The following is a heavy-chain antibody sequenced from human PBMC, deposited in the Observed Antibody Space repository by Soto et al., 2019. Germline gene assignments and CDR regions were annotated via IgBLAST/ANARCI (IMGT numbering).Heavy chain of an antibody. D-gene: IGHD5-12*01. V-gene: IGHV1-69*12. CDR2: IIPIFGTG. Sequence: QVQLVQSGAEVKKPGSSVKVSCKASGGTFSNYPISWVRQAPGQGLEWMGGIIPIFGTGNYAQKFQGRVTITGDESTSTAYMELSSLRSEETAVYYCARGNHRWLQLWYFDLWGRGTLVTVSS. CDR3: ARGNHRWLQLWYFDL. J-gene: IGHJ2*01. CDR1: GGTFSNYP.